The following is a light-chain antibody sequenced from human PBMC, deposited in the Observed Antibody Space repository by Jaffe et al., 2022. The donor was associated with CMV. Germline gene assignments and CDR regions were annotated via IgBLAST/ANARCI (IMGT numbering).Light chain of an antibody. J-gene: IGLJ3*02. V-gene: IGLV3-21*04. CDR3: QVWDSSSDHWV. Sequence: SYVLTQPPSVSLAPGKTARITCGGDNIGSKSVHWYQQKPGQAPVLFIYYDIDRPSGIPERFSGSNSGDTATLTISRVEAGDEADYYCQVWDSSSDHWVFGGGTKLTVL. CDR2: YDI. CDR1: NIGSKS.